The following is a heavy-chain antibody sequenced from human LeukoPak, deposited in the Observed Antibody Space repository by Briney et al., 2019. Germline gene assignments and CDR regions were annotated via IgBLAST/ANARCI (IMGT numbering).Heavy chain of an antibody. CDR2: IYTSGST. Sequence: SETLSLTCTVSGGSISSYYWSWIRQSVGKGLEWIGRIYTSGSTNYNPSLKSRVTMSVDTSKNQFSLKLSSVTAADTAVYYCASSGVAHYYYYMDVWGRGTTVTVSS. V-gene: IGHV4-4*07. CDR1: GGSISSYY. CDR3: ASSGVAHYYYYMDV. J-gene: IGHJ6*03. D-gene: IGHD3-3*01.